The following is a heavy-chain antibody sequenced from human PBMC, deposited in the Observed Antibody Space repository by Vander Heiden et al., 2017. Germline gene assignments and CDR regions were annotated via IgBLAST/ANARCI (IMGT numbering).Heavy chain of an antibody. CDR1: GGTSRSYA. V-gene: IGHV1-69*06. J-gene: IGHJ4*02. Sequence: VQLVQCGGEGKKPGSAVRVHCKASGGTSRSYAFNCVRQAPGQGLEWMGAIVPIFATTNYAQIVQGRVTITADKSTSTVYMELSSLTFEDTAVYYCARVAGPVRQRYDYDDYASQLYYWSQGTLVTVSS. CDR3: ARVAGPVRQRYDYDDYASQLYY. D-gene: IGHD4-17*01. CDR2: IVPIFATT.